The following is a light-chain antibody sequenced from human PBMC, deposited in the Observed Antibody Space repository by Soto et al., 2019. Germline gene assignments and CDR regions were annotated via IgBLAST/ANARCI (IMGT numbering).Light chain of an antibody. Sequence: DVQMTQSPSSLSAFVGDRVTITCRASQGIAPYLAWFQQKPGKVPKLLIYATSTLQSGVPSRFSGSGSGTDFTLTINSLQPEDVGTYYCQTYNSAPLTFCGGTKVEIK. V-gene: IGKV1-27*01. CDR1: QGIAPY. CDR2: ATS. CDR3: QTYNSAPLT. J-gene: IGKJ4*01.